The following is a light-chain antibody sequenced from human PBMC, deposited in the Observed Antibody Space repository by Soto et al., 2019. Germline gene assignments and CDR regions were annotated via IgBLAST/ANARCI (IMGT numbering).Light chain of an antibody. CDR1: QSVGSN. V-gene: IGKV3-15*01. CDR2: GAS. CDR3: QQYNNWPPDRT. J-gene: IGKJ1*01. Sequence: EIVMTQSPATLSVSPGERATLSCRASQSVGSNLAWYQQKPGQAPRLLIYGASTRATGIPARFSGSGSGTEFTLTITSLQSEDFAIYFYQQYNNWPPDRTFGQGTKVEIK.